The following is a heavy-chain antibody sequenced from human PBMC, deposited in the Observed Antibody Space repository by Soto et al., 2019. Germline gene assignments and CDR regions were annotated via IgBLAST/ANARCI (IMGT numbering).Heavy chain of an antibody. CDR2: IRSEANGGTT. CDR3: TRYYYESSGYYDY. D-gene: IGHD3-22*01. CDR1: GFTFGSYA. V-gene: IGHV3-49*04. J-gene: IGHJ4*02. Sequence: GGSLRLSCTDSGFTFGSYALSWVRQAPGKGLEWVGVIRSEANGGTTDYAASVKGRITISRDDSKSITYMEINSLQTEDTAVYYCTRYYYESSGYYDYWGQGALVTVSS.